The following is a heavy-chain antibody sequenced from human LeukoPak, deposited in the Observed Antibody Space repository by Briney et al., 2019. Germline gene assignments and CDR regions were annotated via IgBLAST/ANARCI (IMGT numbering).Heavy chain of an antibody. J-gene: IGHJ4*02. CDR1: GYTFSGYA. D-gene: IGHD1-14*01. CDR3: AKDLRPDGISDFDH. Sequence: GGSLRLSCAASGYTFSGYAMNWVRQAPGKGLEWVSLIFASGSTTKYADSVKGRFTISRDNSKNTLYLQMNSLRAEDTAVYYCAKDLRPDGISDFDHWGQGTLVTVSS. CDR2: IFASGSTT. V-gene: IGHV3-23*05.